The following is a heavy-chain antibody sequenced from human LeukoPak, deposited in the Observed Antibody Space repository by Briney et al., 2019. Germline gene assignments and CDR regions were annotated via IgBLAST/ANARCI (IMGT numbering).Heavy chain of an antibody. CDR2: ISSSGSTI. CDR1: GFTFSSYD. CDR3: ARDSDYGETFDY. J-gene: IGHJ4*02. D-gene: IGHD4-17*01. Sequence: GGSLRLSCAASGFTFSSYDKNWVRQAPGKGLEWVSYISSSGSTIYYADSVKGRFTISRGNSKNTLYLQMNSLRAEDTAVYYCARDSDYGETFDYWRQGTLVTVSS. V-gene: IGHV3-48*01.